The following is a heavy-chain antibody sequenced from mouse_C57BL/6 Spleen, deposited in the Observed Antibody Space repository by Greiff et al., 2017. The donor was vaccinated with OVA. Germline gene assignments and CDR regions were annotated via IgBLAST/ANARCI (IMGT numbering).Heavy chain of an antibody. Sequence: VQLQQSGAELVRPGASVKLSCTASGFNIKDDYMHWVKQRPEQGLEWIGWIDPENGDTEYASKFQGKATITADTSSNTAYLQLSSLTSEDTAVYYCTTGAMVTTGRYFDVWGTGTTVTVSS. CDR2: IDPENGDT. V-gene: IGHV14-4*01. CDR1: GFNIKDDY. D-gene: IGHD2-2*01. CDR3: TTGAMVTTGRYFDV. J-gene: IGHJ1*03.